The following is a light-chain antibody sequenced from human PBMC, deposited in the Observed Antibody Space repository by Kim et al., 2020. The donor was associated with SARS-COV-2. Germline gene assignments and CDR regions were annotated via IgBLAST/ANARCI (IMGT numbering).Light chain of an antibody. J-gene: IGLJ3*02. CDR3: QTWGTGPV. V-gene: IGLV4-69*01. CDR2: LNSDGSH. Sequence: QPVLTQSPSASASLGASVKLTCTLSSGHSSYAIAWHQQQPEKGPRYLMKLNSDGSHSKGDGIPDRFSGSSSGAERYLTISSLQSEDEADYYCQTWGTGPVFGGGTQLTFL. CDR1: SGHSSYA.